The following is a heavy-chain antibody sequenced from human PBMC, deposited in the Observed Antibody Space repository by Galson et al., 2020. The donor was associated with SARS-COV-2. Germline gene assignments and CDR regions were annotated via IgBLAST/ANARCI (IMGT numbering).Heavy chain of an antibody. CDR3: ARSAGYYGSGSYSYYYYGMDV. J-gene: IGHJ6*02. D-gene: IGHD3-10*01. CDR2: INHSGST. V-gene: IGHV4-34*01. CDR1: GGSFSGYY. Sequence: SETLSLTCAVYGGSFSGYYWSWIRQPPGKGLEWIGEINHSGSTNYNPSLKSRVTISVDTSKNQFSLKLSSVTAADTAVYYCARSAGYYGSGSYSYYYYGMDVWGQGTTVTVSS.